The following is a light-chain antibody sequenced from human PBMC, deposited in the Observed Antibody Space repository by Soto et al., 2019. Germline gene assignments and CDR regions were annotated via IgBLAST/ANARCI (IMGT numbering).Light chain of an antibody. CDR3: QSYDTSNPHVI. CDR2: EDN. CDR1: SGSIATNS. J-gene: IGLJ2*01. Sequence: NFMLTQPHSVSESPGKTVTISCTRSSGSIATNSVQWYQQRPGSAPTTILFEDNQRPSGVPERFSGSIDSSSNSASLTISGLKTEDEADYYCQSYDTSNPHVIFGGGTKLTVL. V-gene: IGLV6-57*04.